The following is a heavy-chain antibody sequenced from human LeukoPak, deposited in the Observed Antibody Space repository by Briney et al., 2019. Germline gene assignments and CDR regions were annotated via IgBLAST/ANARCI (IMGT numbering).Heavy chain of an antibody. D-gene: IGHD1-26*01. CDR2: ISGSAGST. CDR1: GFTFSTYA. V-gene: IGHV3-23*01. CDR3: AKGSPYSGSSFDS. J-gene: IGHJ4*02. Sequence: GGSLRLSCAASGFTFSTYAMSWVRQAPGKGLEGVSAISGSAGSTYYADSVKGRFTISRDNSKNTLYLQMNSLRAEDTAVYYCAKGSPYSGSSFDSWGQGTLVTVSS.